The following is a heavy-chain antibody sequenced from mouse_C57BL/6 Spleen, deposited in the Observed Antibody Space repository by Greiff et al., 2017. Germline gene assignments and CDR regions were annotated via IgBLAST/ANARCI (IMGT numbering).Heavy chain of an antibody. CDR1: GYTFTSYW. V-gene: IGHV1-64*01. J-gene: IGHJ3*01. D-gene: IGHD2-4*01. Sequence: QVQLQQPGAELVKPGASVKLSCKASGYTFTSYWMHGVKQRPGQGLEWIGMIHPNSGSTNYNEKFKSKATLTVDKSSSTAYMQLSSLTSEDSAVYYCARDDYGRFAYWGQGTLVTVSA. CDR3: ARDDYGRFAY. CDR2: IHPNSGST.